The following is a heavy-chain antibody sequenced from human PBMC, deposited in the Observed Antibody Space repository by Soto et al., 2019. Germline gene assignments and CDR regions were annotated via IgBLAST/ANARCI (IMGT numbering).Heavy chain of an antibody. CDR1: GGSFSGYY. CDR2: INHSGST. Sequence: ETLSLTCAVYGGSFSGYYWSWIRQPPGKGLEWIGEINHSGSTNYNPSLKSRVTISVDTSKNQFSLKLSSVTAADTAVYYCARGGDSTVTTLKYYFDYWGQGTLVTVS. J-gene: IGHJ4*02. V-gene: IGHV4-34*01. CDR3: ARGGDSTVTTLKYYFDY. D-gene: IGHD4-17*01.